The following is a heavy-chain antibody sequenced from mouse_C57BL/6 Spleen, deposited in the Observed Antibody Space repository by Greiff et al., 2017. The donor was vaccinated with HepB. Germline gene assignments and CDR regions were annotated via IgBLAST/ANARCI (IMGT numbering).Heavy chain of an antibody. J-gene: IGHJ1*03. Sequence: EVQVVESGGGLVKPGGSLKLSCAASGFTFSDYGMHWVRQAPEKGLEWVAYISSGSSTIYYAATVKGRFTISRDNAKNTLFLQMTSLRSEDTAMYYCARPYYSNRCWYFDVWGTGTTVTVSS. D-gene: IGHD2-5*01. CDR1: GFTFSDYG. V-gene: IGHV5-17*01. CDR3: ARPYYSNRCWYFDV. CDR2: ISSGSSTI.